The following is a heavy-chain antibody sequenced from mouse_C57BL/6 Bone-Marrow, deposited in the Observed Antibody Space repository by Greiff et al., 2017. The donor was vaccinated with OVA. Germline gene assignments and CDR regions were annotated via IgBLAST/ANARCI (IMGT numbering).Heavy chain of an antibody. CDR1: GYTFTSYW. D-gene: IGHD1-1*01. Sequence: VQLQQPGTELVKPGASVKLSCKASGYTFTSYWMHWVKQRPGQGLEWIGNINPSNGGTNYNEKFKSKATLTVDKSSSTAYMQLSSLTSEDAAVYYCARLEIYYGSSYEGFAYWGQGTLVTVAA. CDR3: ARLEIYYGSSYEGFAY. V-gene: IGHV1-53*01. CDR2: INPSNGGT. J-gene: IGHJ3*01.